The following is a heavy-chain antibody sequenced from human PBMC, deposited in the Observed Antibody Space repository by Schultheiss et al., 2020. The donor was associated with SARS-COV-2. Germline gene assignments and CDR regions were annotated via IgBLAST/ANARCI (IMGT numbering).Heavy chain of an antibody. Sequence: GGSLRLSCAASGFTVSSNYMSWVRQAPGKGLEWVAVIWYDGSNKYYADSVKGRFTISRDNSKNTLYLQMNSLRAEDTAVYYCAKDVLIGGYAFDIWGQGTMVTVSS. D-gene: IGHD3-10*01. CDR3: AKDVLIGGYAFDI. V-gene: IGHV3-33*06. CDR1: GFTVSSNY. J-gene: IGHJ3*02. CDR2: IWYDGSNK.